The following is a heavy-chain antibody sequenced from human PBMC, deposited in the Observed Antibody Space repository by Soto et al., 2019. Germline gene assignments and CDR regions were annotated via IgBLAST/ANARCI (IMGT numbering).Heavy chain of an antibody. CDR3: AIAHFSSGEFDN. V-gene: IGHV1-69*13. D-gene: IGHD6-19*01. CDR2: FIPLSGTA. J-gene: IGHJ5*02. Sequence: SVKVSCKASGDILRSYIINWVRQAPGQGLEWVGDFIPLSGTAKYAQRFQDRVTLNADAATNTAYMELSSLRSEDTAVYYCAIAHFSSGEFDNWGTGSLVTVS. CDR1: GDILRSYI.